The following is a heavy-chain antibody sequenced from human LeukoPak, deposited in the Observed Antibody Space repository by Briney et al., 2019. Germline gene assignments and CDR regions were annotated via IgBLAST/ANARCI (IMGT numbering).Heavy chain of an antibody. D-gene: IGHD3-22*01. CDR1: GFTFSSYW. J-gene: IGHJ3*02. V-gene: IGHV3-7*01. CDR3: AREESVVTTYLDAFDI. CDR2: IKQDGSEK. Sequence: PSGGSLRLSCAASGFTFSSYWMSWVRQAPGKGLEWVANIKQDGSEKYYVDSVKGRFTISRDNAKNSLYLQMNSLRAEDTAVYYCAREESVVTTYLDAFDIWGQGTMVTVSS.